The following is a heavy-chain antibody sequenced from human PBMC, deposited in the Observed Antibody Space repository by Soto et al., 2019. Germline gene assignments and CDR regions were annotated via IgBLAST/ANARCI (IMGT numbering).Heavy chain of an antibody. CDR1: GYTFTSYA. J-gene: IGHJ4*02. CDR3: ARGVMTTSENTIDY. D-gene: IGHD2-21*02. V-gene: IGHV1-3*01. CDR2: INAGNGNT. Sequence: ASVKVSCKASGYTFTSYAMHWVRQAPGQRLEWMGWINAGNGNTKYSQKFQGRVTITRDTSASTAYMELSSLRSEDTAVYYCARGVMTTSENTIDYWGQGTLVTVSS.